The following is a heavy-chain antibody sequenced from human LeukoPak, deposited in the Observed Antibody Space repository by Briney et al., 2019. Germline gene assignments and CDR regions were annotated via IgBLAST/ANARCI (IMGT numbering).Heavy chain of an antibody. Sequence: GGSLRLSCAASGFTFSSYSMNWVRQAPGKGLEWVSSISSSSSYIYYADSVKGRFTISRDNAKTSLYLQMNSLRAEDTAVYYCARGGDYDFWKALSYWGQGTLVTVSS. CDR2: ISSSSSYI. J-gene: IGHJ4*02. V-gene: IGHV3-21*01. D-gene: IGHD3-3*01. CDR3: ARGGDYDFWKALSY. CDR1: GFTFSSYS.